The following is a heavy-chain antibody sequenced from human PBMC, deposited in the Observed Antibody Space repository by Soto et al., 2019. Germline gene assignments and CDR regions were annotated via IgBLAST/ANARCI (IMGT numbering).Heavy chain of an antibody. V-gene: IGHV3-23*01. D-gene: IGHD3-10*01. J-gene: IGHJ4*02. Sequence: EVQLLESGGGLVQPGGSLRLSCAASGFTFSSYAMSWVRQAPGKGLEWVSAISGSGGSTYYADSVKGRFTISRDNSKNTLYLQMNSLGAEDTAVYYWASSRLRWFGELLGTFDYWGQGTLVTVSS. CDR3: ASSRLRWFGELLGTFDY. CDR2: ISGSGGST. CDR1: GFTFSSYA.